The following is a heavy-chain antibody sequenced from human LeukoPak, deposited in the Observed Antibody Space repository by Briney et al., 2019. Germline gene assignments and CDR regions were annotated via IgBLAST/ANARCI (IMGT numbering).Heavy chain of an antibody. CDR1: GYTFSGYY. J-gene: IGHJ3*02. CDR2: INPNSGGT. D-gene: IGHD6-19*01. CDR3: ASSGWYGFHAFDI. Sequence: ASVKVSCKASGYTFSGYYMHWVRQAPGQGLEWMGWINPNSGGTNFAQKFQGRVTMTRDTSISTAYMELSRLRFDDTAVYYCASSGWYGFHAFDIWGQGTMVTVSS. V-gene: IGHV1-2*02.